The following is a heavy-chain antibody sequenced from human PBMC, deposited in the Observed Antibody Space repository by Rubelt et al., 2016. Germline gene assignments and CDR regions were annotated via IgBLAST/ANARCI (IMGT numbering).Heavy chain of an antibody. V-gene: IGHV1-2*07. CDR3: ARDLYKGPRWLVAY. CDR1: GYTFTGYY. Sequence: QVQLVQSGAEVKKPGASVKISCKASGYTFTGYYMHWVRQAPGQGLEWMGWINPNSGGTNYAHNFQGRVTMTRDTSISTADMELSRLRPDGTAVYYCARDLYKGPRWLVAYWGQGTLVTVSS. J-gene: IGHJ4*02. CDR2: INPNSGGT. D-gene: IGHD6-19*01.